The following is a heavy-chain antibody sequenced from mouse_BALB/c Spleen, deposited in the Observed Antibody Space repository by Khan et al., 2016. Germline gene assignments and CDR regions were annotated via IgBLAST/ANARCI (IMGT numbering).Heavy chain of an antibody. CDR2: INTYTGEP. J-gene: IGHJ2*01. D-gene: IGHD2-1*01. V-gene: IGHV9-3-1*01. CDR1: GYTFTNYG. Sequence: QIQLVQSGPELKKPGETVKISCKASGYTFTNYGMNWVKQAPGKGLKWMGWINTYTGEPTYADDFKGRFAFSLETSASTAYLQINNLKNEDTATYCCAREGPYGNYLDYWGQGTTLTVSS. CDR3: AREGPYGNYLDY.